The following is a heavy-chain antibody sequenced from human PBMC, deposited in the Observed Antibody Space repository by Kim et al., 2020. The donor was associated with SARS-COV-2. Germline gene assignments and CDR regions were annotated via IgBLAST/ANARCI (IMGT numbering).Heavy chain of an antibody. CDR3: ARAYCSGGSCYSGFDY. J-gene: IGHJ4*02. V-gene: IGHV3-11*01. Sequence: SVKGRFTISRDNAKNSLYLQMNSLRAEDTAVYYCARAYCSGGSCYSGFDYWGQGTLVTVSS. D-gene: IGHD2-15*01.